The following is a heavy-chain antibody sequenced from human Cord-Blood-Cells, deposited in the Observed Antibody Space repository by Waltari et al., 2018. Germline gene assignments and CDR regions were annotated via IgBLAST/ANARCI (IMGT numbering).Heavy chain of an antibody. V-gene: IGHV4-4*07. CDR2: IYTSGST. J-gene: IGHJ6*03. CDR3: ARDRDFGVVIGGNYYYYYYMDV. Sequence: QVQLQESGPGLVKPSETLSLTCTVSGGSISSYYWSWIRQPAGKGLEWIGRIYTSGSTNYNPSLKSRVTMSVDTSKNQFSLKLSSVTAADTAVYCCARDRDFGVVIGGNYYYYYYMDVWGKGTTVTVSS. CDR1: GGSISSYY. D-gene: IGHD3-3*01.